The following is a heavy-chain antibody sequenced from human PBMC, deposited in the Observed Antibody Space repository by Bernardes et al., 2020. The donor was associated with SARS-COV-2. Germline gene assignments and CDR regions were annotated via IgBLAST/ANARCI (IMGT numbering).Heavy chain of an antibody. Sequence: GSLRLSCAASGFTVSSFDMPWVRQAPGKGLEWVGVIRDGGNSEHYADSVKGRFTISRDNSKNTLYLQLNSLRAEDTAVYYCARDYVGEWLMDYWGQGTLVTVSS. V-gene: IGHV3-33*01. CDR3: ARDYVGEWLMDY. D-gene: IGHD5-12*01. CDR2: IRDGGNSE. J-gene: IGHJ4*02. CDR1: GFTVSSFD.